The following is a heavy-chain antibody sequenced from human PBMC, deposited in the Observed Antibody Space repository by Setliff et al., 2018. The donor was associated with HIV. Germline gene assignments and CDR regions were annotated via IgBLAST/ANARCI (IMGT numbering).Heavy chain of an antibody. V-gene: IGHV4-59*11. CDR1: GPSINIHY. CDR3: AKGAGFYGDYTFDH. Sequence: SETLSLTCTVSGPSINIHYWSWIRRSPGKGFEWIGYIYSTGSTNYNPSLQSRVTISMVASRNQFSLKVTSVTAADTAVYYCAKGAGFYGDYTFDHWGQGVLVTVSS. J-gene: IGHJ4*02. CDR2: IYSTGST. D-gene: IGHD4-17*01.